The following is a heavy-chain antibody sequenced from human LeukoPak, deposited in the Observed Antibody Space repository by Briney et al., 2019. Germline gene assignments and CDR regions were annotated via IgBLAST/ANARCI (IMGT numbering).Heavy chain of an antibody. D-gene: IGHD3-3*01. J-gene: IGHJ5*02. CDR3: ARGPRITIFGVVSRKYNWFDP. CDR2: INHSGST. CDR1: GGSFSGYY. V-gene: IGHV4-34*01. Sequence: PSETRSLTCAVYGGSFSGYYWSWIRQPPGKGLEWIGEINHSGSTNYNPSLNSRVTISVDTSKNPFSLKLSSVTAADTAVYYCARGPRITIFGVVSRKYNWFDPWGQGTLVTVSS.